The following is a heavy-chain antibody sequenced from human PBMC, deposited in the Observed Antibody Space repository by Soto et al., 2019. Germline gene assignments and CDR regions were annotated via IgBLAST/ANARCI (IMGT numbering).Heavy chain of an antibody. CDR1: GGSFSGYY. CDR2: INHSGST. J-gene: IGHJ5*02. Sequence: SETLSLTCAVYGGSFSGYYWSWIRQPPGKGLEWIGEINHSGSTNYNPSLKSRVTISVDTSKNQFSLKLSSVTAADTAVYYCASSDSWGANWFDPWGQGTLVTVSS. D-gene: IGHD3-16*01. CDR3: ASSDSWGANWFDP. V-gene: IGHV4-34*01.